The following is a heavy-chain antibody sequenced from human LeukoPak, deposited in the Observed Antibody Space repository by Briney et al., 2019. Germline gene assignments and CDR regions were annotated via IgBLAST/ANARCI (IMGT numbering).Heavy chain of an antibody. CDR3: ARAPMVRGGDYFDY. J-gene: IGHJ4*02. Sequence: GGSLRLSCTASGFTFSSYSMSWVRQAPGKGLEWVSVISGSGDSTYYTDSVKGRFTISRDNSKNTLYLQMNSLRAEDTAVYYCARAPMVRGGDYFDYWGQGTLVTVSS. CDR1: GFTFSSYS. CDR2: ISGSGDST. D-gene: IGHD3-10*01. V-gene: IGHV3-23*01.